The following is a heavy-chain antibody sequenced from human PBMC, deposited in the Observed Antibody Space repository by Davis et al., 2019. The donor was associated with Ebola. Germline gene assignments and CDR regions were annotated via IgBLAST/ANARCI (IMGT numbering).Heavy chain of an antibody. J-gene: IGHJ2*01. Sequence: PGGSLRPSCAAPGFTFSSHWMSWVRQAPEKGLEWVANIKPDGGERYYVDSVKGRFTIPRDNAKNSVYLQMNTLRAEDTAVYYCARKEDYGDTLDNWYFDLWGRGTLVTVSS. V-gene: IGHV3-7*03. CDR2: IKPDGGER. CDR3: ARKEDYGDTLDNWYFDL. D-gene: IGHD4-17*01. CDR1: GFTFSSHW.